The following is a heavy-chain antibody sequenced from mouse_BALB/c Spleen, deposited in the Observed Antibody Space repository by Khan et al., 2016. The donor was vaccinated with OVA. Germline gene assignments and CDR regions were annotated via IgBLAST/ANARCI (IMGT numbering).Heavy chain of an antibody. CDR3: ARGSIGSDYVMDY. V-gene: IGHV1-80*01. CDR1: GYTFSHYW. J-gene: IGHJ4*01. Sequence: QVQLQQSGAELVRPGSSVKISCKASGYTFSHYWMTWVKQRPGQGLEWIGQIYPGDGDTDYNGKFKVKATLTAYKSSNTAHMQHSSLTSEDSAVYFCARGSIGSDYVMDYWGQGTTVTVSS. CDR2: IYPGDGDT. D-gene: IGHD2-14*01.